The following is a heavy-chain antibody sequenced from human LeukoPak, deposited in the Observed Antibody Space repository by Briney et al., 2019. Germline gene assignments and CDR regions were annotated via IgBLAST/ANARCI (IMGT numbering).Heavy chain of an antibody. CDR2: IHTSGST. Sequence: SQTLSLTCTVSGASISSTSYCWGWIRQPAGKGLEWIGHIHTSGSTNYNPSLKSRVTISVDTSKNQFSLKLSSVTAADTAVYYCARISSSNWYNERGAFDVWGQGTMVTVSS. J-gene: IGHJ3*01. CDR1: GASISSTSYC. V-gene: IGHV4-61*09. CDR3: ARISSSNWYNERGAFDV. D-gene: IGHD6-13*01.